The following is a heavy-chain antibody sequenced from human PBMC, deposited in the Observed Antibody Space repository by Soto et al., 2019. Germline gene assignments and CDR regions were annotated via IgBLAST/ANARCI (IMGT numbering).Heavy chain of an antibody. CDR2: IIPIFGTA. Sequence: QVQLVQSGAEVKKPGSSVKVSCKASGGTFSSYAISWVRQAPGQGLEWMGGIIPIFGTANYAQKFQGRVTITADKSTSTAYMELSSLRSEDTAVYYCARTYYYGSGSYRNFDYWGQGTLVTVSS. CDR3: ARTYYYGSGSYRNFDY. D-gene: IGHD3-10*01. V-gene: IGHV1-69*06. CDR1: GGTFSSYA. J-gene: IGHJ4*02.